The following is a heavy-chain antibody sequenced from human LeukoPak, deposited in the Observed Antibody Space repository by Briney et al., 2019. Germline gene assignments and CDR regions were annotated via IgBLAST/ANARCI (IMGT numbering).Heavy chain of an antibody. V-gene: IGHV3-21*01. D-gene: IGHD3-3*01. CDR2: ISSSSSYI. J-gene: IGHJ4*02. CDR3: AKGGEEDY. CDR1: GFTFSSYS. Sequence: GGSLRLSCAASGFTFSSYSMNWVRQAPGKGLEWVSSISSSSSYIYYADSVKGRFTISRDNSKNTLYLQMNSLRAEDTAVYYCAKGGEEDYWGQGTLVTVSS.